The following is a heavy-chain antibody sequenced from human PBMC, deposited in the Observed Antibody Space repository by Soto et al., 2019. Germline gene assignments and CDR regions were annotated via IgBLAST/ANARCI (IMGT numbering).Heavy chain of an antibody. Sequence: PCGSPRLPCAASGFTSSNCWRHWARQTPGKGLVWVSRIDSDGSRTNYADSVKGRFTISRDNAKNTLYLQMNSLRAEDTAVYYCTRGACRGDYWFDYWGQGSLGTVSS. CDR1: GFTSSNCW. V-gene: IGHV3-74*01. J-gene: IGHJ4*02. CDR2: IDSDGSRT. D-gene: IGHD4-17*01. CDR3: TRGACRGDYWFDY.